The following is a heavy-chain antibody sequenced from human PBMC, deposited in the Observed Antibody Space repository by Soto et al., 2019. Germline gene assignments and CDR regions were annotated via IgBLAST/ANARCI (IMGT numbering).Heavy chain of an antibody. Sequence: EVQLVESGGGLVKAGGSLRLFCTASGFTFRNYNMNWVRQAPGKGLEWVSSISTGGAYMFYADSVKGRFTISRDNAQNSLFLQIDSPRAEDTAVYYCASEIASPGGDYFDSWGQGTLVTVSS. CDR3: ASEIASPGGDYFDS. J-gene: IGHJ4*02. CDR2: ISTGGAYM. CDR1: GFTFRNYN. D-gene: IGHD2-21*01. V-gene: IGHV3-21*06.